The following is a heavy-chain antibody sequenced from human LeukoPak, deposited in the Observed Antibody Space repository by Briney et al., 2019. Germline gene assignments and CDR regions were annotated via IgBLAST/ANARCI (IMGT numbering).Heavy chain of an antibody. Sequence: GGSLSLSCAASGFPFSNYWMQWVRQVPGKGPVWVSRINSDGGTTSYVDSVKGRFAISRDNAKNTVYLQMNSLRAEDTAVYYCVRGIGSSDSDYWGQGTLVTVFS. D-gene: IGHD6-6*01. CDR3: VRGIGSSDSDY. J-gene: IGHJ4*02. CDR2: INSDGGTT. V-gene: IGHV3-74*01. CDR1: GFPFSNYW.